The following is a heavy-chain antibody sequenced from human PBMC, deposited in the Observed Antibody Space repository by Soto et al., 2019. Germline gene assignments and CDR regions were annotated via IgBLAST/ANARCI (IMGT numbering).Heavy chain of an antibody. CDR2: IIPIFGTA. CDR3: ARVVNDFWSGYYFDY. Sequence: SCAASGFTFSSYAISWVRQAPGQGLEWMGGIIPIFGTANYAQKFQGRVTITADESTSTAYMELSSLRSEDTAVYYCARVVNDFWSGYYFDYWGQGTLVTVSS. J-gene: IGHJ4*02. V-gene: IGHV1-69*01. CDR1: GFTFSSYA. D-gene: IGHD3-3*01.